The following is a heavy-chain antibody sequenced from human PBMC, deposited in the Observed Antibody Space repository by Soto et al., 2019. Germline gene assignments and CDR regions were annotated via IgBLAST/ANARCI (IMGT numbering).Heavy chain of an antibody. J-gene: IGHJ4*02. CDR1: GGSISSGGYY. V-gene: IGHV4-31*03. Sequence: KPSETLSLTCTVSGGSISSGGYYWSWIRQHPGKGLEWIGYIYYSGSTYYNPSLKSRVTISVDTSKNQFSLKLSSVTAADTAVYYCARASYSSSNYFDYWGQGTLVTVSS. D-gene: IGHD2-2*01. CDR2: IYYSGST. CDR3: ARASYSSSNYFDY.